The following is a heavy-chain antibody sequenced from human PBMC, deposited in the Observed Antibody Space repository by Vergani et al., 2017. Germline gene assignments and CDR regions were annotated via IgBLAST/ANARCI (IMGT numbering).Heavy chain of an antibody. CDR3: ARDPYVTGGGFNWFDP. Sequence: QVQLVQSGAEVKKPGASVKVSCKASGYTFTSYGISWVRQAPGQGLEWMGWISAYNGNTNYAQKRQGRVTMTTDTSTSKAYMELRGVRSDDTAGYYCARDPYVTGGGFNWFDPWGQGTLVTVSS. V-gene: IGHV1-18*01. CDR1: GYTFTSYG. J-gene: IGHJ5*02. CDR2: ISAYNGNT. D-gene: IGHD1-26*01.